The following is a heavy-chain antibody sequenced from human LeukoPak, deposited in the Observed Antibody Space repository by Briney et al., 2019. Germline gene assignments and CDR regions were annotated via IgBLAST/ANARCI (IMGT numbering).Heavy chain of an antibody. J-gene: IGHJ4*02. CDR2: IRYDGSNK. CDR3: AKVGSGWYGVDQ. Sequence: PGGSLRLSCAASGFIFSGYGMHWVRQAPGKGLEWVAFIRYDGSNKYYADSVKGRFTISRDNSKDTLYVQMNSLRGDDTAVYYCAKVGSGWYGVDQWGQGTPVTVSS. V-gene: IGHV3-30*02. CDR1: GFIFSGYG. D-gene: IGHD6-19*01.